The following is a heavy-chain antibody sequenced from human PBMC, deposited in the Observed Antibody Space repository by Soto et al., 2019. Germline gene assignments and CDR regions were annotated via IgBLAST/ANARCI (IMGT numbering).Heavy chain of an antibody. D-gene: IGHD3-16*01. V-gene: IGHV3-23*01. J-gene: IGHJ4*02. CDR2: IGGSGGST. CDR3: AKVLRGGAMPGPDY. Sequence: EVQLLESGGGLVQPGGSLRLSCAASGFTFSSYAMSWVRQAPGKGLEWVSAIGGSGGSTYYADSVKGRFTISRDNSKNTMYLQMNSMRAEETALYYCAKVLRGGAMPGPDYWGQGTLVTVSS. CDR1: GFTFSSYA.